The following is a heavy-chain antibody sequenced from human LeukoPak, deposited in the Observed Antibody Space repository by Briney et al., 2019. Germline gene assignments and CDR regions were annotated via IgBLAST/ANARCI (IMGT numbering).Heavy chain of an antibody. V-gene: IGHV3-74*01. CDR1: GFTFSNYW. Sequence: GGSLRLSCAAPGFTFSNYWMHWVRQAPGKGLVWVSRINSDGINTSYADSVKGRFTISRDNAKNTLNLQMNSLRAEDTAVYYCARDLGQYYDTSDNWFDPWGQGTLVTVSS. D-gene: IGHD3-22*01. CDR2: INSDGINT. J-gene: IGHJ5*02. CDR3: ARDLGQYYDTSDNWFDP.